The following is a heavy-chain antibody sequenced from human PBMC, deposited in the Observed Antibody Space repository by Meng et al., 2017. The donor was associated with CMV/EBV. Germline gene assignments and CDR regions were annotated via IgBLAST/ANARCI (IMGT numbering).Heavy chain of an antibody. J-gene: IGHJ4*02. D-gene: IGHD6-6*01. V-gene: IGHV3-30*02. CDR3: EKDGDSGSSGGPY. CDR1: GFTFSSYG. Sequence: GESLKISCAASGFTFSSYGMHWVRQAPGKGLEWVAFIRYDGSNKYYADSVKGRFTISRDNSKNTLYLQMNSLGAEDTAVYYCEKDGDSGSSGGPYWGQGTLVTVSS. CDR2: IRYDGSNK.